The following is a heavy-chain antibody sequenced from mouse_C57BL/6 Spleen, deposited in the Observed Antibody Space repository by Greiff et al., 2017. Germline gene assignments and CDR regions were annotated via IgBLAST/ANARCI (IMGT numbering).Heavy chain of an antibody. CDR1: GYTFTDHT. J-gene: IGHJ1*03. Sequence: SDAELVKPGASVKISCKVSGYTFTDHTIHWMKQRPEQGLEWIGYIYPRDGSTKYNEKFKGKATLTADKSSSTAYMQLNSLTSEDSAVYFCAGYYGSSYWYFDVWGTGTTVTVSS. D-gene: IGHD1-1*01. CDR2: IYPRDGST. CDR3: AGYYGSSYWYFDV. V-gene: IGHV1-78*01.